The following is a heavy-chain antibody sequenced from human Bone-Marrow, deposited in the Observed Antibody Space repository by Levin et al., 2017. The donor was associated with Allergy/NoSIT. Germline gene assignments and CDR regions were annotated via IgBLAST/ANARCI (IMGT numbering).Heavy chain of an antibody. CDR3: ARVVEEVVATVTSEYFDS. D-gene: IGHD2-15*01. CDR1: GFIFSNFW. V-gene: IGHV3-7*01. CDR2: IKFDGSEK. Sequence: GESLKISCAASGFIFSNFWMSWVRQDSRKGLEWVANIKFDGSEKHYVDSVTGRFTISRDNAKNSLFLQMDSLRAEDTAVYYCARVVEEVVATVTSEYFDSWGQGTLVTVSS. J-gene: IGHJ4*02.